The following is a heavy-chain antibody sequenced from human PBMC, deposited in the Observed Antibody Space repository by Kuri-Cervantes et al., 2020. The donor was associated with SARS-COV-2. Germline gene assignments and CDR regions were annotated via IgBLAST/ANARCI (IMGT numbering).Heavy chain of an antibody. CDR2: ISWNSGSI. CDR3: AKDSKGPDYDSSGWWYFDL. D-gene: IGHD3-22*01. CDR1: GFTFDDYA. V-gene: IGHV3-9*01. J-gene: IGHJ2*01. Sequence: GGSLRLSCAASGFTFDDYAMHWVRQAPGKGLEWVSGISWNSGSIGYADSVKGRFTISRDNAKNSLYLQMNSLRAEDTALYYCAKDSKGPDYDSSGWWYFDLWGRGTLVTVSS.